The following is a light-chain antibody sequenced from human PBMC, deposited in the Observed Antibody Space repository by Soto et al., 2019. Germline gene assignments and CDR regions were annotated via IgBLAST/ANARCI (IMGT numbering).Light chain of an antibody. CDR1: QDISNY. CDR3: QQYDNLTLLP. CDR2: DAS. J-gene: IGKJ4*01. V-gene: IGKV1-33*01. Sequence: DIQMTQSPSSLSASVGDRVTITCQASQDISNYLNWYQQKPGKAPKLLIYDASNLETGVPSRFSGSGSGTDFTLTISRLQPEDIATNYCQQYDNLTLLPFVGGTKVEIK.